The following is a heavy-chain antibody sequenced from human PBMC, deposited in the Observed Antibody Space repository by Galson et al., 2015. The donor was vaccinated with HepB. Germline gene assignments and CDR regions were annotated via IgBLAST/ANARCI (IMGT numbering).Heavy chain of an antibody. CDR2: IRSKADSYAT. J-gene: IGHJ6*02. Sequence: SLRLSCAASGFTFSDSAIHWVRQASGKGLEWVGRIRSKADSYATTYAPSVKGRFTTSRDDSKNRAYLQMNSLNTDDTAVYYCTDSPGGYYYAMDVWGQGTTVTVSS. CDR1: GFTFSDSA. V-gene: IGHV3-73*01. D-gene: IGHD3-16*01. CDR3: TDSPGGYYYAMDV.